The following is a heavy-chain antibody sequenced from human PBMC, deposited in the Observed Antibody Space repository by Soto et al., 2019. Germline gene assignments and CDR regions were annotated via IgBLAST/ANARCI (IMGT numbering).Heavy chain of an antibody. CDR3: AIGLKSSGGDNDVFDL. V-gene: IGHV3-74*01. CDR2: IDPYGSAT. Sequence: EVQLAESGGGLAQPGGSLRLSCAASGFTFSSYWMHWVRQTPGKGLVWVSRIDPYGSATKYADSVEGRFIISRDNAENTLYLEMDFLAAEDTAFYYCAIGLKSSGGDNDVFDLWGQGTMVTVSS. D-gene: IGHD6-19*01. J-gene: IGHJ3*01. CDR1: GFTFSSYW.